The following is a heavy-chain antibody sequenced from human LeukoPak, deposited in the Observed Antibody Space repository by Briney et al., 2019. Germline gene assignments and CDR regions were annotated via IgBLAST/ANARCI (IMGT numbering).Heavy chain of an antibody. CDR1: GYSISSGYY. CDR2: IYHSGAT. CDR3: ANPQPPAGGGFDY. D-gene: IGHD2-2*01. J-gene: IGHJ4*02. Sequence: SETLSLTCAVSGYSISSGYYWDWIRQPPGKGLEWIGNIYHSGATYYNPSLESRVSMSLDTSENQFSLKVTSVTAADTAVYYCANPQPPAGGGFDYWGREPLVTVSS. V-gene: IGHV4-38-2*01.